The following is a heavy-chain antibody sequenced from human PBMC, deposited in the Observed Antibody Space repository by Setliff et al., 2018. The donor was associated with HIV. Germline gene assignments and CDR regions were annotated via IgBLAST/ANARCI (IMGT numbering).Heavy chain of an antibody. D-gene: IGHD3-22*01. V-gene: IGHV4-61*09. Sequence: SETLSLTCTVSGGSISSGSYYWTWIRQPAGKGLEWIGHIYTSGSTNYNPSLKSRVTISVDTSKNQFSLNQSSVTAADTALYYCARGPRGYYDSTGYSPKALDIWGQGTMVTVSS. CDR1: GGSISSGSYY. CDR3: ARGPRGYYDSTGYSPKALDI. J-gene: IGHJ3*02. CDR2: IYTSGST.